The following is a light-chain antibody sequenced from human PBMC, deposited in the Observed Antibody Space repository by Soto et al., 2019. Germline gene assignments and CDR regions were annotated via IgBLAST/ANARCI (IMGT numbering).Light chain of an antibody. Sequence: DVVMTQSPLSLPVTLGQPASISCRSSQSLVSSAGNTYLNWFQQRPGQSPRRLIYQVSNRDSGVPDRFSGSGSGTDFTLKISRVEAEDVAVYFCMEGSHWPPMFGQGTKVEIK. V-gene: IGKV2-30*01. CDR2: QVS. CDR1: QSLVSSAGNTY. J-gene: IGKJ1*01. CDR3: MEGSHWPPM.